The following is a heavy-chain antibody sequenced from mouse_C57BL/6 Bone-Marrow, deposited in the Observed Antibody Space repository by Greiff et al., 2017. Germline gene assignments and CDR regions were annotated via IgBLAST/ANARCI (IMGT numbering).Heavy chain of an antibody. D-gene: IGHD2-3*01. CDR3: TVPLYDVYYTFAY. J-gene: IGHJ3*01. CDR2: IDPENGDT. CDR1: GFNIKDDY. Sequence: EVHLVESGAELVRPGASVKLSCTASGFNIKDDYMHWVKQRPEQGLEWIGWIDPENGDTEYASKFQGKATITVDTSSNTAYLQLSSLTSEDTAVXYCTVPLYDVYYTFAYWGQGTLVTVSA. V-gene: IGHV14-4*01.